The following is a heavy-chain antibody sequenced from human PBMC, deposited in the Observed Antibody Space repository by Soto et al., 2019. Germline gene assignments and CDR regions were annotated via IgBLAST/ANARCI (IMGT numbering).Heavy chain of an antibody. Sequence: PGGSLRLSCAASGFTFSSYGMHWVRQAPGKGLEWVAVISYDGSNKYYADSVKGRFTISRDNSKNTLYLQMNSLRAEDTAVYYCAKGVLPPTTRSWFDPWGQGTLVTVPQ. CDR3: AKGVLPPTTRSWFDP. V-gene: IGHV3-30*18. J-gene: IGHJ5*02. CDR1: GFTFSSYG. D-gene: IGHD1-26*01. CDR2: ISYDGSNK.